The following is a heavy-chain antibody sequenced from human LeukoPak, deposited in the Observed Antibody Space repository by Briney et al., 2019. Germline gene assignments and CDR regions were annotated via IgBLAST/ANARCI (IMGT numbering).Heavy chain of an antibody. CDR3: ARDHTLWWELLVGPDAFDI. CDR1: GYTFTSYA. Sequence: ASVKVSCKASGYTFTSYAMNWVRQARGQELEWVGWIYTNTGNPTYAQGFTGRFVFSLDTSVSTAYLQISSLKAEDTAVYYCARDHTLWWELLVGPDAFDIWGQGTMVTVSS. V-gene: IGHV7-4-1*02. CDR2: IYTNTGNP. J-gene: IGHJ3*02. D-gene: IGHD1-26*01.